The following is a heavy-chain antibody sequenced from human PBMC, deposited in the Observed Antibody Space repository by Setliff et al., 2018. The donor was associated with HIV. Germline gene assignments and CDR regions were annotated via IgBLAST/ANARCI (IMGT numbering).Heavy chain of an antibody. Sequence: SLRLSCAAFGFTFSRYWMSWVRQAPGKGLEWVANIKQDGSEKYYVDSVRGRFTISRDNAKDSLYLQMNSLRAEDTAVYYCARDTGLGGDYADAFDIWGQGTMVT. V-gene: IGHV3-7*01. D-gene: IGHD4-17*01. CDR1: GFTFSRYW. CDR3: ARDTGLGGDYADAFDI. CDR2: IKQDGSEK. J-gene: IGHJ3*02.